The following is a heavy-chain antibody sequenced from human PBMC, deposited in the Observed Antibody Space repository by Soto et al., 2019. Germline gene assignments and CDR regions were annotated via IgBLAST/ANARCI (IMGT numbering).Heavy chain of an antibody. Sequence: PSETLSLTCAVYGGSFSGYYWSGIRQPTGKGLEWIGEINHSGGTNYNPSLKSRVTLSVDRSKNQFSLKLSSVTAADTAVYYCARMGIAAAGYFDYWGQGTLVTVSS. CDR1: GGSFSGYY. CDR3: ARMGIAAAGYFDY. J-gene: IGHJ4*02. D-gene: IGHD6-13*01. CDR2: INHSGGT. V-gene: IGHV4-34*01.